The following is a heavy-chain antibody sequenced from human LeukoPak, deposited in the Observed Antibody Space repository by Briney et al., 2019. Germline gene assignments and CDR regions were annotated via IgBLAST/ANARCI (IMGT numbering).Heavy chain of an antibody. J-gene: IGHJ6*03. CDR1: GGSFSGYY. V-gene: IGHV4-59*01. Sequence: SETLSLTCAVYGGSFSGYYWSWIRQPPGKGLEWIGYIYYSGSTNYNPSLKSRVTISVDTSKNQFSLKLSSVTAADTAVYYCARGPTVTTYYYYYYMDVWGKGTTVTISS. CDR3: ARGPTVTTYYYYYYMDV. CDR2: IYYSGST. D-gene: IGHD4-17*01.